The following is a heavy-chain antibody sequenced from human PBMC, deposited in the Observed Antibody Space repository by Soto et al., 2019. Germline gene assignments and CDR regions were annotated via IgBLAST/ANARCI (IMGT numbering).Heavy chain of an antibody. CDR3: ARPTDYYDSSGYFY. J-gene: IGHJ4*02. Sequence: ASVKVSCKASGYTFTSYGISWVRQAPGQGLEWMGWISAYNGKANYAQKLQGRVTITTDTSTGTAYMELSSLRSEDTAVYYCARPTDYYDSSGYFYWGQGTLVTVSS. D-gene: IGHD3-22*01. CDR2: ISAYNGKA. CDR1: GYTFTSYG. V-gene: IGHV1-18*01.